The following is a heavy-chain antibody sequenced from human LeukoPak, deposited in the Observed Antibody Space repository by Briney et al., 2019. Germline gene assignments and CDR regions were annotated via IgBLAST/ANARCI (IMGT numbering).Heavy chain of an antibody. J-gene: IGHJ4*02. V-gene: IGHV4-59*01. CDR3: AREVDSSGY. CDR2: IYYSGST. CDR1: GGSISSYY. Sequence: SETLSLTCTVSGGSISSYYWSWIRQPPGKGLEWIGYIYYSGSTKYNPSLKSRVTISVDTSKNQFSLKLSSVTAADTAVYYCAREVDSSGYWGQGTLVTVSS. D-gene: IGHD3-22*01.